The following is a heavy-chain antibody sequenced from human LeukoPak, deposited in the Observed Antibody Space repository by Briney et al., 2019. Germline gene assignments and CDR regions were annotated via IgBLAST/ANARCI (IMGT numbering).Heavy chain of an antibody. CDR2: IRYDGSNK. D-gene: IGHD3-16*01. Sequence: GGSLRLSCAASGFTFSSYGMHWVRQAPGKGLEWVAFIRYDGSNKYYADSVKGRFTISRDNSKNTLYLQMNSLRADDTAVYYCAKDQIAYYDYVWGSAFDYWGQGTQVTVSS. J-gene: IGHJ4*02. CDR1: GFTFSSYG. V-gene: IGHV3-30*02. CDR3: AKDQIAYYDYVWGSAFDY.